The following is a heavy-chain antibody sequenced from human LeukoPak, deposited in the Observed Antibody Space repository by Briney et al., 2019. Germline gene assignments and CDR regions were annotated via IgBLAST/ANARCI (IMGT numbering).Heavy chain of an antibody. J-gene: IGHJ3*01. CDR2: IYVGDSDT. CDR3: ARCGHYDAYRV. CDR1: GHTFSISW. D-gene: IGHD2-21*02. V-gene: IGHV5-51*01. Sequence: GDSLKISCKGSGHTFSISWIGWVRQKPGEGLEWMGIIYVGDSDTRYNPSFQGQVTISVDRSTSTAYLQWSSLKSSDTAIYYCARCGHYDAYRVWGQGTLVSVSS.